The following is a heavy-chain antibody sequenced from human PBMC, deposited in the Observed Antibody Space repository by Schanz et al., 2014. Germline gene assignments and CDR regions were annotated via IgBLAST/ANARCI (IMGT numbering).Heavy chain of an antibody. Sequence: QVQLVQSGSEVKKPGASVKVSCETSGYTFTNYGVSWVRQAPGQGLEWIGWISTSIGNTNYAQKFQGRVTMTTDTSTSTAYMELRSLRPDDTAVYYCLRANPTQHVVLPDALRYWGQGTLVIVSS. V-gene: IGHV1-18*01. CDR1: GYTFTNYG. CDR3: LRANPTQHVVLPDALRY. D-gene: IGHD2-2*01. CDR2: ISTSIGNT. J-gene: IGHJ4*02.